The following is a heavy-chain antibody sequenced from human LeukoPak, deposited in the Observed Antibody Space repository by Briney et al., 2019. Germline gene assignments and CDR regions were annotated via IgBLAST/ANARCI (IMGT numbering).Heavy chain of an antibody. Sequence: SVKVSCKDSGGTFSSYAISWVRQAPGQGVEWMGRIIPIFGTANYAQKFQGRVTITTHESTSTAYMELSSLRSEDTAVYYCATADSSGWEGYFDYWGQGTLVTVSS. J-gene: IGHJ4*02. D-gene: IGHD6-19*01. CDR3: ATADSSGWEGYFDY. V-gene: IGHV1-69*05. CDR1: GGTFSSYA. CDR2: IIPIFGTA.